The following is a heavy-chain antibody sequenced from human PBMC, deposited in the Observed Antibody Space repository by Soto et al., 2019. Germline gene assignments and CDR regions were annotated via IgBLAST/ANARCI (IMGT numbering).Heavy chain of an antibody. V-gene: IGHV3-48*03. CDR1: GFTLSSYD. Sequence: GGSLRLSSVGSGFTLSSYDMNWVRQAPGGGLERVSHISRSGRTVYYADSVKGRFIVSRDNAKNSQYLQMNSLRAEDTAVYYCARVVHYYGSGSYYGPYFDYWGQGTLVTVSS. CDR3: ARVVHYYGSGSYYGPYFDY. J-gene: IGHJ4*02. D-gene: IGHD3-10*01. CDR2: ISRSGRTV.